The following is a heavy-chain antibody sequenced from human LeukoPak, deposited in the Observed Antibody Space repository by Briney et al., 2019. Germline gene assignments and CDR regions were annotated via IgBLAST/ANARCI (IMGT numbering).Heavy chain of an antibody. CDR1: GFTFSSHW. V-gene: IGHV3-7*01. Sequence: PGGSLRLSCAASGFTFSSHWMSWVRQAPGKGLEWVANIKEDGSEKYYVDSVKGRFTISRDNAENSLYLQMDSLTAEDTAVYYCARDWLYRTQPSPLGYWGQGTLVTVSS. CDR2: IKEDGSEK. D-gene: IGHD5-18*01. J-gene: IGHJ4*02. CDR3: ARDWLYRTQPSPLGY.